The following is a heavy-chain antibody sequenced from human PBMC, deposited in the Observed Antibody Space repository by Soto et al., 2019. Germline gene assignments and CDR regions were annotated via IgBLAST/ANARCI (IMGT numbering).Heavy chain of an antibody. CDR3: AKGSEWSEIEY. CDR2: IGASGGSR. Sequence: PGGSLRLSCAASELSLSNYAMSWVRQAPGKGVEWVSAIGASGGSRYYADSVKGRFTISRDNFKSMLYLQMDSLRADDTALYYCAKGSEWSEIEYWGQGTQVTVSS. J-gene: IGHJ4*02. V-gene: IGHV3-23*01. CDR1: ELSLSNYA. D-gene: IGHD3-3*01.